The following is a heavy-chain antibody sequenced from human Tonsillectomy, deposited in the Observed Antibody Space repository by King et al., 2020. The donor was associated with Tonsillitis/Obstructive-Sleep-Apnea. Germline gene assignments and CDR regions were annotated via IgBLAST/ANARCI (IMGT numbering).Heavy chain of an antibody. CDR3: ARANYYDSSGYPYYYHGMDV. CDR2: ISYDGSDK. D-gene: IGHD3-22*01. J-gene: IGHJ6*02. V-gene: IGHV3-30*04. Sequence: VQLVESGGGVVQPGRSLRLSCAASGFTFRTYAMHWVRQGPGKGLEWAAVISYDGSDKYYADSVKGRLTISRDNSKNTLYLQMNSLRAEDTAVYYCARANYYDSSGYPYYYHGMDVWGPGTTVSVSS. CDR1: GFTFRTYA.